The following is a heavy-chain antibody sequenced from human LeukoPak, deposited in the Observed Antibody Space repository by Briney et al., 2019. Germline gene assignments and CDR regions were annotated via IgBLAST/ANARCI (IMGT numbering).Heavy chain of an antibody. CDR1: GFTFSDYG. J-gene: IGHJ5*02. CDR2: IRYDGSNK. V-gene: IGHV3-30*02. CDR3: THLGWFDP. Sequence: GGSLRLSCAASGFTFSDYGMHWVRQAPGKGLEWVAFIRYDGSNKYYADSVKGRFTISRDNSKNTLYLQMNSLRAEDTAVYYCTHLGWFDPWGQGTLVTVSS.